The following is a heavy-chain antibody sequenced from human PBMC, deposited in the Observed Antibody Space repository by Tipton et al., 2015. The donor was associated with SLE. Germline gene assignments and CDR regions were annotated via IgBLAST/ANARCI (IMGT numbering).Heavy chain of an antibody. V-gene: IGHV4-59*01. J-gene: IGHJ6*02. CDR1: GGSISSYY. Sequence: TLSLTCTVSGGSISSYYWSWIRQPPGKGLEWIGYIYYSGSTNYNPSLKSRVTISVDTSKNQFSLKLSSVTAADTAVYYCAILRVVVPQADRYYGMDVWGQGTTVSVSS. CDR2: IYYSGST. CDR3: AILRVVVPQADRYYGMDV. D-gene: IGHD2-2*01.